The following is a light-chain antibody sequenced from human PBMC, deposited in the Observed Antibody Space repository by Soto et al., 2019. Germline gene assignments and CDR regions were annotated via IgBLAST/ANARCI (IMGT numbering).Light chain of an antibody. CDR3: QQYTSSPLT. CDR2: GAS. CDR1: QNLKFNS. Sequence: EFVLTQSPGTLSLSPGERATLSCRASQNLKFNSLAWYQQKPGQAPRLLIHGASNRATDIPDRFSGSGSGTDFTLTINRLEPEDYAVYFCQQYTSSPLTFGGGTKVDIK. J-gene: IGKJ4*01. V-gene: IGKV3-20*01.